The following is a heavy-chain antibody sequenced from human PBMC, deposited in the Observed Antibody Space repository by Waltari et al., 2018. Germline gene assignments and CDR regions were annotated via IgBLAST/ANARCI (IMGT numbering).Heavy chain of an antibody. Sequence: VQLQQWGAGLLKPSETLSLTCAVYGGSFSGYYWSWIRQPPGKGLEWVSVIYSGGSTYYADSVKGRFTISRDNSKNTLYLQMNSLRAEDTAVYYCARYEVEDAFDIWGQGTMVTVSS. CDR3: ARYEVEDAFDI. V-gene: IGHV3-53*01. CDR2: IYSGGST. D-gene: IGHD2-2*01. CDR1: GGSFSGYY. J-gene: IGHJ3*02.